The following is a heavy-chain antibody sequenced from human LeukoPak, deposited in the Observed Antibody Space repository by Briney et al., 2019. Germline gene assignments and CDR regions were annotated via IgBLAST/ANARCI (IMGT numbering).Heavy chain of an antibody. CDR2: ISWNSGSI. J-gene: IGHJ4*02. CDR1: GFTFDDYA. V-gene: IGHV3-9*01. CDR3: ARRNNWNIYFDY. D-gene: IGHD1-1*01. Sequence: PGRSLRPSCAASGFTFDDYAMHWVRQAPGKGLEWVSGISWNSGSIGYADSVKGRFTISRDNAKNSLYLQMNSLRAEDTAVYYCARRNNWNIYFDYWGQGTLVTVSS.